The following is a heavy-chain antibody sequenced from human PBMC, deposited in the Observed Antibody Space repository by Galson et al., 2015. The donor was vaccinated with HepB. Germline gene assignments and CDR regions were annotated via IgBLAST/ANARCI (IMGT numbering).Heavy chain of an antibody. CDR2: IDGSGTIT. CDR3: AKDQSPSCTSSSCYLMAH. Sequence: SLRLSCAASGFTFNNYAMTWVRQAPGKGLEWASVIDGSGTITYHADSVKGRFTISRDNSKNTLYLQMNSLRAEDTAVYYCAKDQSPSCTSSSCYLMAHWGQGTLVTVSS. V-gene: IGHV3-23*01. J-gene: IGHJ4*02. CDR1: GFTFNNYA. D-gene: IGHD2-2*01.